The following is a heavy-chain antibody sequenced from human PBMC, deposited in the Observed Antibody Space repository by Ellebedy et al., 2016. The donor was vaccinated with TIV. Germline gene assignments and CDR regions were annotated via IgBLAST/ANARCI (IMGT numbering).Heavy chain of an antibody. J-gene: IGHJ4*02. CDR1: GYTFTGYY. Sequence: ASVKVSCKASGYTFTGYYMHWVRQAPGQGLEWMGWINPNSGGTNYAQKFQGRVTMTRDTSTSTLYMELSSLRSEDTAVYYCARDSLKGGSYYPHYWGQGTLVTVSS. D-gene: IGHD1-26*01. CDR3: ARDSLKGGSYYPHY. V-gene: IGHV1-2*02. CDR2: INPNSGGT.